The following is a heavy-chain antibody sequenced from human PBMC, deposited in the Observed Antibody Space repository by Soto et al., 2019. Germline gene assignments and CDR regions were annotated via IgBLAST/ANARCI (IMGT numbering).Heavy chain of an antibody. J-gene: IGHJ5*02. V-gene: IGHV4-39*02. CDR1: GGSISSSSYY. D-gene: IGHD3-9*01. CDR2: IYYSGST. Sequence: QLQLQESGPGLVKPSETLSLTCTVSGGSISSSSYYWGWIRQPPGKGLEWIGSIYYSGSTYYNPSIKSRVTISVDTSKNQFSLKLSSVTAADTAVYYCAREAVYYDILTGYSNHNWFDPWGQGTLVTVSS. CDR3: AREAVYYDILTGYSNHNWFDP.